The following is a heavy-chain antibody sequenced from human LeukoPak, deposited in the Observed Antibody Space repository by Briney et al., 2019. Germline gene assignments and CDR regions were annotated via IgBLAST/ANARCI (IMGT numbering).Heavy chain of an antibody. J-gene: IGHJ4*02. Sequence: GGSLRLSCAASGFTFSTYSMNWVRQAPGKGLEWVAYISSGGSTIYYADSMRGRFTISRDNARNSLFLQMNSLRDDDTAVYYCARDETGVGSGGIDFWGQGTLDTVSS. D-gene: IGHD2-8*02. CDR3: ARDETGVGSGGIDF. V-gene: IGHV3-48*02. CDR1: GFTFSTYS. CDR2: ISSGGSTI.